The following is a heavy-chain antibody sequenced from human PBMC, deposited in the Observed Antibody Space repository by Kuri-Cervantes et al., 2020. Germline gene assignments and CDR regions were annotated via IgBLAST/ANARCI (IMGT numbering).Heavy chain of an antibody. D-gene: IGHD5-24*01. CDR1: GFTFSSYS. J-gene: IGHJ6*03. Sequence: LSLTCAASGFTFSSYSMNWVRQAPGKGLEWVSGISGIGGNRYYAESVKGRFTISRDNSKNTLYLQMNSLRAEDTAVYYCAKGDYYYYYMDVWGKGTTVTVSS. CDR2: ISGIGGNR. V-gene: IGHV3-23*01. CDR3: AKGDYYYYYMDV.